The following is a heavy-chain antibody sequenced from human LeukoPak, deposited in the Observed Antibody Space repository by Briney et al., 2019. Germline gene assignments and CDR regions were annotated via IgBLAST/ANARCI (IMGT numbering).Heavy chain of an antibody. J-gene: IGHJ4*02. V-gene: IGHV3-23*01. CDR3: AKVNYYDSSGYDGGFDY. CDR2: ISGSGGST. CDR1: GFTFSSYA. Sequence: GGSLRLSCAASGFTFSSYAMSWVRQAPGKGLEWVSGISGSGGSTYYADSVKGRFTISGDNSKNTLFVQMNSLRAEDTDVYYCAKVNYYDSSGYDGGFDYWGQGTLVTVSS. D-gene: IGHD3-22*01.